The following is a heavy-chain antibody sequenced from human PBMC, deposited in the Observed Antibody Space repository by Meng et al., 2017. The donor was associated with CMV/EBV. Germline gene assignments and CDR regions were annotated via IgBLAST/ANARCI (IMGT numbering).Heavy chain of an antibody. V-gene: IGHV3-23*01. CDR1: GFTFSSYA. Sequence: GESLKISCAASGFTFSSYAMSWVRQAPGKGLEWVLAISGSGGSTYYADSVKGRFTISRDNSKNTLYLQMNSLRAEDTAVYYCAKGYYFDYWGQGTPVTVSS. CDR2: ISGSGGST. J-gene: IGHJ4*02. CDR3: AKGYYFDY.